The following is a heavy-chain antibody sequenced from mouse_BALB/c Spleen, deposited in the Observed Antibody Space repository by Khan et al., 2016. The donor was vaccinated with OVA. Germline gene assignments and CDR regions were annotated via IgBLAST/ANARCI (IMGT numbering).Heavy chain of an antibody. J-gene: IGHJ4*01. Sequence: QVQLKESGAELARPGASVKMSCKASGYTFTSHTMHWVKQRPGQGLEWIGYINPRSDYTQYNQKFNDKATLTADISSSPAYMQLSSLTSEDSAVYYCARRTTEYALDYWGQGTSVTVSS. CDR2: INPRSDYT. CDR1: GYTFTSHT. CDR3: ARRTTEYALDY. V-gene: IGHV1-4*01. D-gene: IGHD2-14*01.